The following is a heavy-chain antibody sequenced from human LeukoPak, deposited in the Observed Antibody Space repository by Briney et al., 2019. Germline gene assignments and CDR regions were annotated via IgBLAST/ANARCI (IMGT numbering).Heavy chain of an antibody. CDR2: INPNSGGT. V-gene: IGHV1-2*02. CDR3: ARDEEWAFDI. CDR1: GYTFSDYY. D-gene: IGHD2-8*01. J-gene: IGHJ3*02. Sequence: ASVKVSCKASGYTFSDYYMHWVRQAPGQGLEWMGWINPNSGGTNYAQKFQGRVTMTRDTSISTAYMELSRLRSDDTAVYYCARDEEWAFDIWGQGTMVTVSS.